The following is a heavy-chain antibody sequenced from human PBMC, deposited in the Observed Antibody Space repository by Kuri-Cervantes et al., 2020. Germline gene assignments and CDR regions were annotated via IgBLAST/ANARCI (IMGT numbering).Heavy chain of an antibody. CDR3: ARDLSNYYGSGSYDNWFVP. Sequence: GESLKISCAASGFTFSNAWMSWVRQAPGKGLEWVGRIKSKTDGGTTDYAAPVKGRFTISRDDSKNTLYLQMNSLRAEDTAVYYCARDLSNYYGSGSYDNWFVPWGQGTLVTVSS. CDR2: IKSKTDGGTT. CDR1: GFTFSNAW. V-gene: IGHV3-15*01. D-gene: IGHD3-10*01. J-gene: IGHJ5*02.